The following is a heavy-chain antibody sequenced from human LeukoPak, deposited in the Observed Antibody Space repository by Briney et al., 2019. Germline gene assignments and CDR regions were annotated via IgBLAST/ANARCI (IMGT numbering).Heavy chain of an antibody. CDR3: ARGQYYYDSSGYSHFDY. Sequence: GGSLRLSCAASGFTFSDYYMSWIRQAPGKGLEWVSYISNSGNTIYYADSVKGRFTISRDNAKNSLYLQMNSLRAEDTAVYYCARGQYYYDSSGYSHFDYWGQGTLVTVSS. V-gene: IGHV3-11*04. D-gene: IGHD3-22*01. CDR2: ISNSGNTI. CDR1: GFTFSDYY. J-gene: IGHJ4*02.